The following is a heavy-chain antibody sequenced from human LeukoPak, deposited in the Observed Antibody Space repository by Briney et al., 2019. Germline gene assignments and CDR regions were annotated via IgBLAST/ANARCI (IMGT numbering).Heavy chain of an antibody. V-gene: IGHV3-30*18. CDR2: ITYDGSSK. CDR3: AKDLHNDYGDLVPFGY. D-gene: IGHD4-17*01. J-gene: IGHJ4*02. CDR1: GFTFSSYG. Sequence: PGGSLRLSCAASGFTFSSYGMHWVRQAPGKGLEWVAVITYDGSSKYYADSVKGRFTISRDNSKNTLYLQMNSLRAEDTAVYYCAKDLHNDYGDLVPFGYWGQGTLVTVSS.